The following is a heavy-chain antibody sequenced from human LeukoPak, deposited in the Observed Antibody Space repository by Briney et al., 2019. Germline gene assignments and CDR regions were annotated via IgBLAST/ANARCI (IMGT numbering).Heavy chain of an antibody. CDR3: ARDWAIDY. CDR2: IIPIFGTA. D-gene: IGHD3-16*01. CDR1: GGTFSSYA. J-gene: IGHJ4*02. V-gene: IGHV1-69*05. Sequence: SVKVSCKASGGTFSSYAISWVRQAPGQGLEWMGGIIPIFGTASYAQKLQGRVTMTTDTSTSTAYMELRSLRSDDTAVYYCARDWAIDYWGQGTLVTVSS.